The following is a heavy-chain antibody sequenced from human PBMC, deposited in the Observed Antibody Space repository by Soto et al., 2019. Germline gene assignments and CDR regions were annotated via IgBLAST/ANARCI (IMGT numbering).Heavy chain of an antibody. Sequence: SETLSLTCTVSGGSISSYYWSWTRQPPGKGLEWIGYIYYSGSTNYNPSLKSRATISVDTSKNQFSLKLSSVTAADTAVYYCARNSGPDEHDSSGYFPFDYWGQGTLVTVSS. D-gene: IGHD3-22*01. CDR1: GGSISSYY. J-gene: IGHJ4*02. CDR3: ARNSGPDEHDSSGYFPFDY. V-gene: IGHV4-59*01. CDR2: IYYSGST.